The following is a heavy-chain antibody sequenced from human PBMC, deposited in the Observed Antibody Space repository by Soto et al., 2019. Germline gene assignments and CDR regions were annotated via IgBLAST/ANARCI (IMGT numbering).Heavy chain of an antibody. CDR1: GGSFSGYY. Sequence: SETLSLTCAVYGGSFSGYYWSWIRQPPGKWLEWIGEINHSGSTNYNPSLKSRVTISVDTSKNQFSLKLSSVTAADTAVYYCARRWTYDSSGYYRAPFDPWGQGXLVTVYS. CDR3: ARRWTYDSSGYYRAPFDP. D-gene: IGHD3-22*01. V-gene: IGHV4-34*01. CDR2: INHSGST. J-gene: IGHJ5*02.